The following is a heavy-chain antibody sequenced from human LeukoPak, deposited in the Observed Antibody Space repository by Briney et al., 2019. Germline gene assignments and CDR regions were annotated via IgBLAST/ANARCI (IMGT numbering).Heavy chain of an antibody. CDR1: GFTFSSYA. CDR2: ISGSGGST. CDR3: AKGSSGWSEYFQH. Sequence: GGSLRLSCAPSGFTFSSYAMSWVRQAPGKGLEWVSGISGSGGSTYYADSVKGRFTISRDNSKNTLYLQMNSLRAEDTAVYYCAKGSSGWSEYFQHWGQGTLVTVSS. J-gene: IGHJ1*01. D-gene: IGHD6-19*01. V-gene: IGHV3-23*01.